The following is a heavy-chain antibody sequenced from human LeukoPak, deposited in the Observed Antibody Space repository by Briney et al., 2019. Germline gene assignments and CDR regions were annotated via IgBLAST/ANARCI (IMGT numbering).Heavy chain of an antibody. J-gene: IGHJ4*02. CDR2: ITGNGGDT. CDR1: GFTFSSYA. V-gene: IGHV3-64D*09. D-gene: IGHD1/OR15-1a*01. Sequence: GGSLRLSCSASGFTFSSYAMHWVRQAPGKGLEYVSAITGNGGDTYYADSVKDRFTISRDNSKNTPYLQMTSLRTEDTAVYHCVKLQEQYYYDSWGQGTLVTVSS. CDR3: VKLQEQYYYDS.